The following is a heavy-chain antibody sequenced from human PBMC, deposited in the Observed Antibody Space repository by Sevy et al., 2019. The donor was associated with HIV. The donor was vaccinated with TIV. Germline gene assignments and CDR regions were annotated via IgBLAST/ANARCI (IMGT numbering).Heavy chain of an antibody. J-gene: IGHJ6*02. V-gene: IGHV4-59*01. Sequence: SETLSLTCTVSGDSISSYYWSWIRQPPGKGLEWIGYIYYSGSTNYNPSLKSRVTISKDTSKNQVSLKLTSVTAADTAVYSCARGRPDYYYGMDVWGQGTTVTVSS. CDR2: IYYSGST. CDR1: GDSISSYY. CDR3: ARGRPDYYYGMDV.